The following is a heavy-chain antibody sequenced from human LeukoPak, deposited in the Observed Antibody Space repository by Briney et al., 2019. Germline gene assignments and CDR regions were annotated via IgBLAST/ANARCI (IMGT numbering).Heavy chain of an antibody. CDR1: GFTFSTYA. CDR2: ISGSGGST. V-gene: IGHV3-23*01. J-gene: IGHJ4*02. CDR3: AKDITYYGDLDY. Sequence: PGGSLRLSCAASGFTFSTYAVNWVRQAPGKGLEWVSAISGSGGSTYYADSVKGRFTISRDNSKNTLYLQMNSLRAEDTAVYYCAKDITYYGDLDYWGQGTLVTVSS. D-gene: IGHD4-17*01.